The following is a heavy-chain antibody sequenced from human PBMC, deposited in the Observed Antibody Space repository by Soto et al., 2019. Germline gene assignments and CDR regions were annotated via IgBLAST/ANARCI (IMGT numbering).Heavy chain of an antibody. D-gene: IGHD2-21*01. CDR2: IHYSGST. V-gene: IGHV4-61*01. J-gene: IGHJ4*02. Sequence: QVQLQESGPGLVKPSETLSLTCTVPGGSVNIGTYYWSWMRQAPGKGLEWIGFIHYSGSTNYNPSLKSRVTMSVDTSKNQFSLKLTSVNAADTAVYYCTRGGDAYKNGHWGQGTLVTVSS. CDR3: TRGGDAYKNGH. CDR1: GGSVNIGTYY.